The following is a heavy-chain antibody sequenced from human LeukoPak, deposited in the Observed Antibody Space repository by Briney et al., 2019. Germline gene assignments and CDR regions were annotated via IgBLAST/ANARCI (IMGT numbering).Heavy chain of an antibody. V-gene: IGHV1-2*02. D-gene: IGHD3-22*01. CDR2: INPNSGGT. J-gene: IGHJ4*02. Sequence: GASVKVSCKASGYTFTAYYIHWVRQAPGQGREWMGWINPNSGGTNYAQKFQGRVTMTRDTSISTAYMELSRLRSDDTALYFCARRCDTSSYYTYYFDYWGQGTLVTVSS. CDR3: ARRCDTSSYYTYYFDY. CDR1: GYTFTAYY.